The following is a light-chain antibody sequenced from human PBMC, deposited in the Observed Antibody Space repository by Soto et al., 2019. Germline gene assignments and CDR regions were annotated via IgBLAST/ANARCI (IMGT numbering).Light chain of an antibody. CDR2: DAS. V-gene: IGKV1-5*01. Sequence: DIQMTQSPSTLSASVGDRVTITCRASRGLSGWLAWYQIKPGQAPRLLIYDASSLQAGVPSRFSGSGSGTEFTLTISGLQPDDSATYYCQKYSSLFTFGQGTRLEIK. CDR3: QKYSSLFT. J-gene: IGKJ5*01. CDR1: RGLSGW.